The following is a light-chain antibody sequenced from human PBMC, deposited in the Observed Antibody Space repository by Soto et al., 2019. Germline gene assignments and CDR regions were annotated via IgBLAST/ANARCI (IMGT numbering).Light chain of an antibody. Sequence: DIQMTQSPSSLSASVGDRVTITCWASLDIRNFLAWYQQKPGQVPKLLIYGASTLQSGVPSRFSASGSGTDFTLAISSLQPEDVATYYCQKYDTAPLTFAGGTKVEI. CDR1: LDIRNF. CDR2: GAS. J-gene: IGKJ4*01. CDR3: QKYDTAPLT. V-gene: IGKV1-27*01.